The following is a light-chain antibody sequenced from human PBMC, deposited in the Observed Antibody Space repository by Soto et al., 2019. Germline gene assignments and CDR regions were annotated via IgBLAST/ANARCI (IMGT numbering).Light chain of an antibody. CDR3: CSYAGSSTYV. CDR1: SSDVGSYNL. CDR2: EGS. Sequence: QSALTQPASVSGSPGQSITISCTGTSSDVGSYNLVSWYQQHPGKAPKLMIYEGSKRPSGVSNRFSGSKSGNTASLTISGRQDEDEADYYCCSYAGSSTYVFGTGTKVTVL. J-gene: IGLJ1*01. V-gene: IGLV2-23*01.